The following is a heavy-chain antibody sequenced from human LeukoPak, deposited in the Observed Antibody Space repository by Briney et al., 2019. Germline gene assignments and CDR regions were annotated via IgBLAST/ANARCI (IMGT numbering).Heavy chain of an antibody. CDR3: AKGDIKTGWYAY. V-gene: IGHV3-23*01. CDR2: ISGSGGST. Sequence: GGSLRLSCAASGFTFSSYGMSWVRQAPGKGLEWVSAISGSGGSTYYADSVKGRFTISRDNSKNTLYLQMNSLRAEDTAVYYCAKGDIKTGWYAYWGQGTLVTVSS. CDR1: GFTFSSYG. D-gene: IGHD6-19*01. J-gene: IGHJ4*02.